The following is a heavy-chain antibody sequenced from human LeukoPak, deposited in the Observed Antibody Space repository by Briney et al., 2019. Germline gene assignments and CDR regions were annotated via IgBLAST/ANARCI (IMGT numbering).Heavy chain of an antibody. CDR1: GFTSSSYS. J-gene: IGHJ4*02. CDR2: ISSSSSTI. D-gene: IGHD3-22*01. V-gene: IGHV3-48*01. CDR3: AREHDYSGYYYGVSYYFDY. Sequence: GGSLRLSCAASGFTSSSYSMNWVRQAPGKGLEWVSYISSSSSTIYYADSVKGRFTISRDNAKNSLYLQMNSLRAEDTAVYYCAREHDYSGYYYGVSYYFDYWGQGTLVTVSS.